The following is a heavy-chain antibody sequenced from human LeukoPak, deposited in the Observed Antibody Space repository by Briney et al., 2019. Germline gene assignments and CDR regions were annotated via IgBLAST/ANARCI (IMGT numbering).Heavy chain of an antibody. D-gene: IGHD5-18*01. CDR1: GGSFSGYY. V-gene: IGHV4-34*01. J-gene: IGHJ3*02. CDR2: INHSGST. CDR3: ARHKIRRYSYGPGAFDI. Sequence: SETLSLTCAVYGGSFSGYYWSWIRQPPGKGLEWIGEINHSGSTNYNPSLKSRVTISVDTSKNQFSLKLSSVTAADTAVYYRARHKIRRYSYGPGAFDIWGQGTMVTVSS.